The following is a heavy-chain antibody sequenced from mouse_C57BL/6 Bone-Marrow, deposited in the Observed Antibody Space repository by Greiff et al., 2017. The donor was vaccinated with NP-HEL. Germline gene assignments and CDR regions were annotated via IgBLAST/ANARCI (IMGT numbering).Heavy chain of an antibody. D-gene: IGHD1-1*01. J-gene: IGHJ2*01. Sequence: DVMLVESGGDLVKPGGSLKLSCAASGFTFSSYGMSWVRQTPDQRLEWVATISSGGSYTSYPDSVKGRFTISRDNAKNTLYLQMSRLKSEDTAMYYCARPDYYGRDYFDYWGQGTTLTVSS. CDR1: GFTFSSYG. CDR3: ARPDYYGRDYFDY. V-gene: IGHV5-6*02. CDR2: ISSGGSYT.